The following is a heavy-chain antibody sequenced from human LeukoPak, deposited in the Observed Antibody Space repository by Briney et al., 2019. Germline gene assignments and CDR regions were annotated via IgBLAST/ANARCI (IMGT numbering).Heavy chain of an antibody. CDR1: GLTFSSYW. V-gene: IGHV3-74*01. Sequence: GGSLRLSCAASGLTFSSYWMHWVRQDPGKGLVWVSHINNDGSITNYADSVKGRSTISRDNAKNTLYLQINSLRAEDTAVYYCAKDLHYGSADYWGQGTLVTVSS. CDR3: AKDLHYGSADY. J-gene: IGHJ4*02. D-gene: IGHD3-10*01. CDR2: INNDGSIT.